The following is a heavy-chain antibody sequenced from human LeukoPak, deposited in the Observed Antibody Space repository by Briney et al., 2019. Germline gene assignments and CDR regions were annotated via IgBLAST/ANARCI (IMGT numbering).Heavy chain of an antibody. CDR1: GYTFTTYF. CDR2: INPSDGST. J-gene: IGHJ3*02. CDR3: ARDLEDSSPFGAFDM. Sequence: ASVKVSCRASGYTFTTYFMHWVRQAPGQGLEWMGIINPSDGSTIYAQKFQGRVTMTRDTSTSTAYMELSSLRSEDTAVYYCARDLEDSSPFGAFDMWGQGTMVTVSS. D-gene: IGHD3-22*01. V-gene: IGHV1-46*01.